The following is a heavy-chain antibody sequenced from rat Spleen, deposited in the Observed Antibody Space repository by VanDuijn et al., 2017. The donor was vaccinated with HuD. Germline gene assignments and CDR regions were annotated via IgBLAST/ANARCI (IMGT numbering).Heavy chain of an antibody. Sequence: QVQLKESGPGLVQPSQTLSLTCTVSGFSLTSDGVSWVRQPPGKGLEWIAAVSSGGNTYYDSTLKSRLSISRDTSKSQVFLKMNSLQTEDTAMYFCARGTLVAPFDYWGQGVMVTVSS. CDR3: ARGTLVAPFDY. J-gene: IGHJ2*01. V-gene: IGHV2S12*01. CDR2: VSSGGNT. CDR1: GFSLTSDG. D-gene: IGHD1-8*01.